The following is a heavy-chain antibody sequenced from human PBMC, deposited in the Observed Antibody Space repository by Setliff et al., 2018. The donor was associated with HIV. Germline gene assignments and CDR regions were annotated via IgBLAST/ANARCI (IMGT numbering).Heavy chain of an antibody. CDR2: FYTSGST. D-gene: IGHD3-22*01. CDR1: GGSITSGSYY. J-gene: IGHJ2*01. Sequence: PSETLSLTCTVSGGSITSGSYYWSWIRQPAGKGLEWIGRFYTSGSTNYNPSLKSRVTMSVDTSKNQFSLKLSSVTAADTAVYYCARGSGYPWYFDLWGRGTLVTVSS. V-gene: IGHV4-61*02. CDR3: ARGSGYPWYFDL.